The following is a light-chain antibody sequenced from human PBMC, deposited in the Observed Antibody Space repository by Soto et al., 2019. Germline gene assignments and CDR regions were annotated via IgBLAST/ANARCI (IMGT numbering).Light chain of an antibody. CDR3: QQYYTTPVT. J-gene: IGKJ1*01. CDR1: QSLLH. Sequence: DIVMTPSPDSLAVSLGEWATINCKSSQSLLHLAWYQQKPGQPPKLLIYWASTRESGVPDRFSGSASGTDFTLTISSLQAEDVAVYYCQQYYTTPVTFGQGTKVELK. CDR2: WAS. V-gene: IGKV4-1*01.